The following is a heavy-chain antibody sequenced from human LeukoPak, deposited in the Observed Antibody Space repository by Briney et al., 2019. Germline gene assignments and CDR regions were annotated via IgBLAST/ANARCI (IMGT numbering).Heavy chain of an antibody. CDR2: ISGSGSDT. Sequence: GGALRLSCVASGVTFHYDGMGWVRETPGEGLGWVAGISGSGSDTDYADFVKGRFTISRDTSRNTLYLQMNNMRAEDAAIYSCAKRLTETNYNGMDVWGQGTTVTVSS. CDR3: AKRLTETNYNGMDV. CDR1: GVTFHYDG. J-gene: IGHJ6*02. V-gene: IGHV3-23*01. D-gene: IGHD2-8*01.